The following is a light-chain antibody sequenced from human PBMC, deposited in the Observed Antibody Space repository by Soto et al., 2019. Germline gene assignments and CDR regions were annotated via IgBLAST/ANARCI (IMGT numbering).Light chain of an antibody. CDR3: CSYAGATAV. CDR2: DVS. J-gene: IGLJ2*01. CDR1: SSDVGGYNY. Sequence: QSALTQPRSVSRSPGQSVTISCTGTSSDVGGYNYVSWYQQHPGKAPKLMIYDVSKRPSGVPDRFSGSKSGNTASLTISGLQAEDEADYYCCSYAGATAVFGGGTKVTVL. V-gene: IGLV2-11*01.